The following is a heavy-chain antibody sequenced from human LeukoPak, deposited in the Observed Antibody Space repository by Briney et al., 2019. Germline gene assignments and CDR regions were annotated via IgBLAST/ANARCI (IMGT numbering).Heavy chain of an antibody. D-gene: IGHD3-16*02. J-gene: IGHJ6*03. CDR2: INHSGST. V-gene: IGHV4-34*01. CDR3: ARAGVVAYHLYYFHMDV. Sequence: PSETLSLTCAVSGGSFSGYFWSWIRQAPGKRLAGIGEINHSGSTNYNPSLNSRLTIPTDTSKNQFYLKLTSVTAADTAMYYCARAGVVAYHLYYFHMDVWGNGTTVTVSS. CDR1: GGSFSGYF.